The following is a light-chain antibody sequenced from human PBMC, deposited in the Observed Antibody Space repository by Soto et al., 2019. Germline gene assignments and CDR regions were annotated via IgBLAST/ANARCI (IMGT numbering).Light chain of an antibody. CDR3: QHYAGGSRIT. Sequence: EIVLTQSPGTLSLSPGERATLSCSASQSVSSSYLAWYQQQPGQAPRLLISGASSGATGIPDRFSGSGFGTDFTLTIGRLEPEDFALYYCQHYAGGSRITFGQGTR. CDR1: QSVSSSY. V-gene: IGKV3-20*01. J-gene: IGKJ5*01. CDR2: GAS.